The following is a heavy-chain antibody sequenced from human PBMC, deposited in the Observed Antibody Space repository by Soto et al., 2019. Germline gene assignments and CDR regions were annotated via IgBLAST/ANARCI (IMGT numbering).Heavy chain of an antibody. J-gene: IGHJ4*02. Sequence: PGGSLRLSCAASGFTFSSYAMSWVRQAPGKGLEWVSAISGSGSSTYYADSVKGRFTISRDNSKNTLYLQMNSLRADETAVYYCASLDPQWLVLGGNWGQGTLVTVSS. CDR3: ASLDPQWLVLGGN. V-gene: IGHV3-23*01. CDR1: GFTFSSYA. CDR2: ISGSGSST. D-gene: IGHD6-19*01.